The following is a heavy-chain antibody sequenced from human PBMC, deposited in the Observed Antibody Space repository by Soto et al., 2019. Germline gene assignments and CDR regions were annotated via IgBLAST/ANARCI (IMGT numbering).Heavy chain of an antibody. CDR2: FNHSGST. CDR1: GGSLSGYY. D-gene: IGHD2-2*01. J-gene: IGHJ4*02. V-gene: IGHV4-34*01. Sequence: PSETLSLTCAVNGGSLSGYYWCWIRQPPGKGLEWIGEFNHSGSTIYNPSLKSRVTISVDTSRSQFSLKLSSVTAADTAVYYCARRARPLGAHAAIHYWGQGTLVTVSS. CDR3: ARRARPLGAHAAIHY.